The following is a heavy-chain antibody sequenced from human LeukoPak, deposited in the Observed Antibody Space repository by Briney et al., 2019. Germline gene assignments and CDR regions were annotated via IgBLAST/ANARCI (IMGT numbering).Heavy chain of an antibody. CDR1: GFTFSSYA. Sequence: GGSLRLSCGGSGFTFSSYAMSWVRQAPGKGLEWVSAISGSGTDTFYANSVKGRFTISRDNPKDTLYLQMNSLRAEDTAVYYCAKGGGSSCYSPSDYWGQGTLVTVSS. CDR2: ISGSGTDT. D-gene: IGHD2-15*01. J-gene: IGHJ4*02. V-gene: IGHV3-23*01. CDR3: AKGGGSSCYSPSDY.